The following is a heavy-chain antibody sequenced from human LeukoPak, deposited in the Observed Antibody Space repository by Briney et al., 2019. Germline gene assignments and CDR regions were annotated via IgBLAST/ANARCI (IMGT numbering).Heavy chain of an antibody. CDR1: GYSISSGYY. J-gene: IGHJ6*03. Sequence: SETLSLTCTVSGYSISSGYYWGRIRQPPGRGLEWIGSIYHSGSTYYNPSLKSRVTISVDTSKNQFPLKLSSVTAADTAVYYCARVFDSGSQAYFYYMDVWGKGTTVTISS. V-gene: IGHV4-38-2*02. CDR2: IYHSGST. CDR3: ARVFDSGSQAYFYYMDV. D-gene: IGHD3-10*01.